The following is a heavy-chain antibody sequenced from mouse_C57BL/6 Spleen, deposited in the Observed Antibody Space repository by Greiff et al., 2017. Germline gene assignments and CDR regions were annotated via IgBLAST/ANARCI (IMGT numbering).Heavy chain of an antibody. Sequence: EVQRVESGGGLVKPGGSLKLSCAASGFTFSSYAMSWVRQTPEKRLEWVATISDGGSYTYSPDNVKGRFTISSDNAKNNLYLQMSHLKSEDTAMYYSARDNDYYGSSYYFDYWGQGTTLTVSS. CDR1: GFTFSSYA. CDR2: ISDGGSYT. J-gene: IGHJ2*01. D-gene: IGHD1-1*01. CDR3: ARDNDYYGSSYYFDY. V-gene: IGHV5-4*01.